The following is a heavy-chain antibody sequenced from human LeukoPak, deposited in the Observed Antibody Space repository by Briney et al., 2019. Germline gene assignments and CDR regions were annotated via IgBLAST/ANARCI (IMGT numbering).Heavy chain of an antibody. Sequence: PSETLSPTCTVSGGSISSSSYYWGWIRQPPGKGLEWIGSIYYSGSTYYNPSLKSRVTISLDTSKNQFSLKLSSVTAADTAIYYCACRDARDTNAFDIWGQGTMVTVSS. J-gene: IGHJ3*02. D-gene: IGHD5-24*01. CDR2: IYYSGST. CDR3: ACRDARDTNAFDI. V-gene: IGHV4-39*07. CDR1: GGSISSSSYY.